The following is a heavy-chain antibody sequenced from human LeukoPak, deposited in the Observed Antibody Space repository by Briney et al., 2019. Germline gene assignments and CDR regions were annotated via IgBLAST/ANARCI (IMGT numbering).Heavy chain of an antibody. Sequence: GASVKVSCKASGYTFTSYYMHWVRQAPGQGLEWMGLINPTGGSTGYAQKFQGRVTMTRDMSTSTAYMELRSLRSDDTAVYYCARDCSGGSCYDAFDIWGQGTMVTVSS. CDR3: ARDCSGGSCYDAFDI. CDR1: GYTFTSYY. D-gene: IGHD2-15*01. CDR2: INPTGGST. J-gene: IGHJ3*02. V-gene: IGHV1-46*01.